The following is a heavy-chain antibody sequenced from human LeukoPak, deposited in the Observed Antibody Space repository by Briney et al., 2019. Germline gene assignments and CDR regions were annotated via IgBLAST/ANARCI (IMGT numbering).Heavy chain of an antibody. V-gene: IGHV4-59*08. J-gene: IGHJ6*03. CDR3: ASSNNYYDSSGPLAIYYYMDV. CDR2: IYYTGTT. Sequence: SETLSLTCTVSGGSISGYHWSWIRQPPGEGLEWIAYIYYTGTTNYNPSLKSRVSISLDTSKNQFSLKLSSVTAADTAVYYCASSNNYYDSSGPLAIYYYMDVWGKGTTVTVSS. D-gene: IGHD3-22*01. CDR1: GGSISGYH.